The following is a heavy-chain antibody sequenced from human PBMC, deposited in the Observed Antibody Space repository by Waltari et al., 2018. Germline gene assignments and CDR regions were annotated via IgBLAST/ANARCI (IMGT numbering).Heavy chain of an antibody. J-gene: IGHJ6*02. V-gene: IGHV3-74*01. CDR2: INTDGSST. CDR1: GFTFSSYW. D-gene: IGHD1-26*01. CDR3: ARDIFGGIVGSKDGMDV. Sequence: EVQLVESGGGLVQPGGSLSLSCAASGFTFSSYWMHWVRQVPGKGLVWVSRINTDGSSTAYADSVKGRFTISRDNSKNTLYLQMNSLRAEDTAVYYCARDIFGGIVGSKDGMDVWGQGTTVTVSS.